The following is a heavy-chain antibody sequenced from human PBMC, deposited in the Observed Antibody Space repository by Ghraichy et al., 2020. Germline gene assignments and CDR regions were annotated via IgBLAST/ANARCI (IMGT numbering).Heavy chain of an antibody. CDR3: ARGALVRAGPLNY. J-gene: IGHJ4*02. CDR2: IYAGGST. CDR1: GFTVSGTY. V-gene: IGHV3-53*01. D-gene: IGHD3-10*01. Sequence: GGSLRLSCAASGFTVSGTYMNWVRQAPGKGLEWVSIIYAGGSTYYAESVKGRFTISRDNAKNTVSLQMNSLTADDTAVYYCARGALVRAGPLNYWGQGTLVTVSS.